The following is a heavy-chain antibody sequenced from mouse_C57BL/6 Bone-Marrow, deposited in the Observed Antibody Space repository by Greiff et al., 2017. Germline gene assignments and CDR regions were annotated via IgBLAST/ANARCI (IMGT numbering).Heavy chain of an antibody. D-gene: IGHD2-5*01. CDR1: GYTFTSYW. CDR3: ARSAYYSNYAMEY. Sequence: QVQLQQPGAELVKPGASVKMSCKASGYTFTSYWITWVKQRPGQGLEWIGDIYPGSGSTNYNEKFKSKATLTVDTSSSTAYMQLSSLTSEDSAVYYCARSAYYSNYAMEYWGQETSVTVSS. CDR2: IYPGSGST. V-gene: IGHV1-55*01. J-gene: IGHJ4*01.